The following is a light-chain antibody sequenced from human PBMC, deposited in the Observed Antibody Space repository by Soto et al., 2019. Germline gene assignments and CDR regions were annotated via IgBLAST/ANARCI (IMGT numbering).Light chain of an antibody. CDR1: QSVSSSY. J-gene: IGKJ1*01. CDR3: QQYGSSPRT. CDR2: GAS. V-gene: IGKV3-20*01. Sequence: IVLTQSPGTLSLSPGERATLSCRASQSVSSSYLAWYQQKPGQAPRLLIYGASSRATGIPDRFSGSGSGTDFTLTISRLEPEDVAVYYCQQYGSSPRTFGKGTKVEIK.